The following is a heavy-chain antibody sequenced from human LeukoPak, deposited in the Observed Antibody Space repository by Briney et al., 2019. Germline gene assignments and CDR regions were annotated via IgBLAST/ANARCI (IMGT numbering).Heavy chain of an antibody. CDR2: IKQDGSEK. CDR3: ARVATVNYYYYMDV. V-gene: IGHV3-7*04. Sequence: PGGSLRLSCAASGFTFSSYWMSWVRQAPGKGLEWVANIKQDGSEKYYVDSVKGRFTISRDNAKNSLYLQMNSLRAEDTAVYYCARVATVNYYYYMDVWGKGTTVTVSS. J-gene: IGHJ6*03. D-gene: IGHD1-26*01. CDR1: GFTFSSYW.